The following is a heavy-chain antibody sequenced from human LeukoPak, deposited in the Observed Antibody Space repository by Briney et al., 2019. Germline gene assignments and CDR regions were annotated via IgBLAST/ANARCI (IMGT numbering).Heavy chain of an antibody. CDR1: GFTFSTYG. V-gene: IGHV3-33*01. CDR3: AGDSQRPKKGYRYNCFDP. J-gene: IGHJ5*02. Sequence: WGSLRLSCAASGFTFSTYGMHWVRQAPGKGLEWVAFIWYDGSSKYYADSVKGRFTISRDNSKNTLYLQMNSLGAEDTAVYYCAGDSQRPKKGYRYNCFDPWGQGTLVTVSS. CDR2: IWYDGSSK. D-gene: IGHD5-18*01.